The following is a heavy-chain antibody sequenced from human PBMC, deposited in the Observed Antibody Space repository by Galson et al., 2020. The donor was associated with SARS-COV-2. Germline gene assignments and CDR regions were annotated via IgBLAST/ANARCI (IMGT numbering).Heavy chain of an antibody. D-gene: IGHD4-17*01. CDR3: AKDRGNDYGDQLDF. CDR2: ISGGGGST. J-gene: IGHJ4*02. CDR1: GFPLSRYA. V-gene: IGHV3-23*01. Sequence: GGSLRLSCEPSGFPLSRYAMAWVRRAPGKGLEWVSGISGGGGSTYYADSVKGRFTISRDISQNTVYLQMSSLRAEDTAVYYCAKDRGNDYGDQLDFWGQGTQVTVSS.